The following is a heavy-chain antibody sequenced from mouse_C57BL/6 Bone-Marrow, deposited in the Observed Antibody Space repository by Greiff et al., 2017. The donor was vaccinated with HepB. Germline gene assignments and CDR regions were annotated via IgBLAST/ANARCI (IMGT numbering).Heavy chain of an antibody. CDR1: GFNIKDYY. CDR2: IDPEDGEN. J-gene: IGHJ2*01. Sequence: LVESGAELVKPGASVKLSCTASGFNIKDYYMHWVKQRTEQGLEWIGRIDPEDGENKYAPKFQGKATITADTSSNTAYLQLSSLTSEDTAVYYCATPPYYYGSSFFDYWGQGTTLTVSS. CDR3: ATPPYYYGSSFFDY. V-gene: IGHV14-2*01. D-gene: IGHD1-1*01.